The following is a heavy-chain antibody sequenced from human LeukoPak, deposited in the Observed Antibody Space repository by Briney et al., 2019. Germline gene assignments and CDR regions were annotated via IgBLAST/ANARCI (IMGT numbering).Heavy chain of an antibody. J-gene: IGHJ4*02. CDR3: ARGPGNDYYDSSGYYHDY. Sequence: PSETLSHTCNVSGGSISSHYWSWIRQPPGKGLEWVGYIYPSGSTTNYNPSLKSRVTISVDTSKNQFSLKLSSVTAADTAVYYCARGPGNDYYDSSGYYHDYWGQGTLVTVSS. D-gene: IGHD3-22*01. V-gene: IGHV4-4*09. CDR2: IYPSGST. CDR1: GGSISSHY.